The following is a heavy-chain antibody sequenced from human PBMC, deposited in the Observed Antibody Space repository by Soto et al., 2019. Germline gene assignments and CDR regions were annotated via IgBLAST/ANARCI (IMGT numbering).Heavy chain of an antibody. CDR1: GFTFSSYG. CDR2: IWFDGSNT. CDR3: ARDPLVYRSGWGVFAY. Sequence: QVQLVESGGGVVQPGRSLRLSCAASGFTFSSYGMHWVRQAPGKGLEWVAVIWFDGSNTYYADSVKGRFTISRDNSKNTLYLQMNSRRAEDTAVYYCARDPLVYRSGWGVFAYWGQGTLVTVSS. J-gene: IGHJ4*02. D-gene: IGHD6-19*01. V-gene: IGHV3-33*01.